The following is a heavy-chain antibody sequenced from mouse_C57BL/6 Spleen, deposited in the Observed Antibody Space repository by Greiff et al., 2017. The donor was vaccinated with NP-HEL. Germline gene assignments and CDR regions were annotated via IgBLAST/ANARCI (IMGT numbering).Heavy chain of an antibody. CDR1: GYTFTDYN. D-gene: IGHD2-4*01. CDR2: INPNNGGT. J-gene: IGHJ1*03. V-gene: IGHV1-22*01. Sequence: VQLQQSGPELVKPGASVKMSCKASGYTFTDYNMHWVKQSHGKSLEWIGYINPNNGGTSYNQKFKGKATLTVNKSSSTAYMELRSLTSEDSAGYYGASTYDYDGWYFDVWGTGTTVTVSS. CDR3: ASTYDYDGWYFDV.